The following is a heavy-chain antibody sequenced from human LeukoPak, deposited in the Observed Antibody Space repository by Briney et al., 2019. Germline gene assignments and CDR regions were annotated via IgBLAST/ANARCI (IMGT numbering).Heavy chain of an antibody. CDR2: INHSGST. CDR1: GGSFSGYY. V-gene: IGHV4-34*01. J-gene: IGHJ4*02. D-gene: IGHD3-10*01. CDR3: ARGYYGSGSYPPLGYFDY. Sequence: PSETLPLTCAVYGGSFSGYYWSWIRQPPGKGLEWIGEINHSGSTNYNPSLKSRVTISVDTSKNQFSLKLSSVTAADTAVYYCARGYYGSGSYPPLGYFDYWGQGTLVTVSS.